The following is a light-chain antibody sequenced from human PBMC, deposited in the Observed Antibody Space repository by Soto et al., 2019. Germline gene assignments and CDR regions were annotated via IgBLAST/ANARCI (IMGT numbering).Light chain of an antibody. CDR1: QSISSY. Sequence: DIQMTQSPSSLSASVGDRVTITCRASQSISSYLNWYQQKPGKAPKLLIYAASSLQSGVTSRFSGSGSGTDFTLTISSLQPEDFATYYCQQGYSTLWTFGEGTKLEIK. V-gene: IGKV1-39*01. J-gene: IGKJ2*02. CDR3: QQGYSTLWT. CDR2: AAS.